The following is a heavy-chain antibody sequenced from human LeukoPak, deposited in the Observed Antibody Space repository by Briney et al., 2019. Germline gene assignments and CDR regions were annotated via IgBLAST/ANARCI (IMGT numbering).Heavy chain of an antibody. Sequence: PGGSLRLSCAASGFTFSSSVMTWVRQAPGKGLEWVSLISTSGGDTYYADSVKGRFTISRDNSRNTLFLQMNSLRVDDTAIYYCARHGSGCFDYWGQGTLVTVSS. CDR2: ISTSGGDT. CDR1: GFTFSSSV. J-gene: IGHJ4*02. V-gene: IGHV3-23*01. D-gene: IGHD6-19*01. CDR3: ARHGSGCFDY.